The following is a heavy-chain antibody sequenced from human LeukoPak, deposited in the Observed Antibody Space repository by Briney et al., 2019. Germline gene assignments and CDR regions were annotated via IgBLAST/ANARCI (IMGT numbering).Heavy chain of an antibody. CDR3: ARGRDYGDSEDY. J-gene: IGHJ4*02. Sequence: ASVKVSCKASGYTFTSYDINWVRQAPGQGLEWMGWMNPNSGNTGYAQKFQGRVTMTRNTSISTAYMELSSLRSEDTAVYYCARGRDYGDSEDYWGQGTLVTVSS. CDR1: GYTFTSYD. V-gene: IGHV1-8*01. D-gene: IGHD4-17*01. CDR2: MNPNSGNT.